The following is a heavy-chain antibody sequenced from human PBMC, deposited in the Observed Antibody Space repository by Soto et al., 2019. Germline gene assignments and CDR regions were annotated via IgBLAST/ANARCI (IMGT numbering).Heavy chain of an antibody. Sequence: GGSLRLGCAAGGFSFSDYYMSWSRQAPGSGLEWVSYISSRSSYIYYADSVKGRFTISRNNAKNSLYLQMNSLRAEDTAVYYCARVSGWEYQLLGGGWFDPWGQGTLVTVSS. CDR2: ISSRSSYI. CDR3: ARVSGWEYQLLGGGWFDP. J-gene: IGHJ5*02. V-gene: IGHV3-11*06. CDR1: GFSFSDYY. D-gene: IGHD2-2*01.